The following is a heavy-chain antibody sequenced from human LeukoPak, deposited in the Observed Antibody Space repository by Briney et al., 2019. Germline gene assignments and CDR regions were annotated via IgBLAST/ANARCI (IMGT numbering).Heavy chain of an antibody. V-gene: IGHV3-30*04. CDR1: GFTFSSYA. Sequence: GGSLRLSCAASGFTFSSYAMHWVRQAPGKGLEWVAVISYDGSNKYYADSVKGRFTISRDNSKNTLYLQMNSLRAEDTAVYYGARDVSAGVVPAAMAPDYWGQGTLVTVSS. CDR2: ISYDGSNK. D-gene: IGHD2-2*01. J-gene: IGHJ4*02. CDR3: ARDVSAGVVPAAMAPDY.